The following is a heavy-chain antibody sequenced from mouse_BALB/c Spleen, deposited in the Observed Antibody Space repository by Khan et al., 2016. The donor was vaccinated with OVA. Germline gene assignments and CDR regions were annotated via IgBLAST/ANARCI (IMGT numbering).Heavy chain of an antibody. CDR1: GFSLTNYS. CDR3: ARETAYYGNYEAMDY. D-gene: IGHD2-10*01. Sequence: QVQLKESGPGLVVPSQSLSITCTVSGFSLTNYSVNWVRQPPGKGLEWLGIIWAGGSTNYNSALMSRVSIRKDNAKSQVFLKMNSLQTDDTAMYYCARETAYYGNYEAMDYWGQGTSVTVSS. J-gene: IGHJ4*01. CDR2: IWAGGST. V-gene: IGHV2-9*02.